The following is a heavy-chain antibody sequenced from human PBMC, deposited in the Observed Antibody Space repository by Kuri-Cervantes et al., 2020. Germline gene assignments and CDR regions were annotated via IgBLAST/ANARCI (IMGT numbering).Heavy chain of an antibody. CDR3: AKALVRVRGVIITAYDY. V-gene: IGHV3-11*04. J-gene: IGHJ4*02. Sequence: GESLKISCAASGFTFSDYYMSWIRQAPGKGLEWASYISSSSSTIYYADSVKGRFTISRDNAKNSLYLQMNSLRDEDTAVYYCAKALVRVRGVIITAYDYWGQGTLVTVSS. CDR1: GFTFSDYY. D-gene: IGHD3-10*01. CDR2: ISSSSSTI.